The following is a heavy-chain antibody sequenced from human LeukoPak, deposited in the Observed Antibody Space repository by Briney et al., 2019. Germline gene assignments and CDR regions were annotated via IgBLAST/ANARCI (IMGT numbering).Heavy chain of an antibody. V-gene: IGHV3-30-3*01. CDR3: AREWVDVDTAMVTVRGDDY. CDR2: ISYDGSNK. D-gene: IGHD5-18*01. J-gene: IGHJ4*02. CDR1: GFTFSSYA. Sequence: GGSLRLSCAASGFTFSSYAMHWVRQAPGKGLEWVAVISYDGSNKYYADSVKGRFTISRDNSKNTPYLQMNSLRAEDTAVYYCAREWVDVDTAMVTVRGDDYWGQGTLVTVSS.